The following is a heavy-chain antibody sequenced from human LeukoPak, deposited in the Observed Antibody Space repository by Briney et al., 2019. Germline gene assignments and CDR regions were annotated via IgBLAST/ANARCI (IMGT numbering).Heavy chain of an antibody. CDR1: GYTLTSYA. CDR3: AKSPNGDWYFFDY. D-gene: IGHD2-21*02. J-gene: IGHJ4*02. CDR2: IIPIFGAA. Sequence: GSSVKVSCKASGYTLTSYAINWVRQAPGQGLEWMGGIIPIFGAANYAQKFQGRVSITTDESTSTAYMELSSLRSEDTAVYYCAKSPNGDWYFFDYWGQGTLVTVSP. V-gene: IGHV1-69*05.